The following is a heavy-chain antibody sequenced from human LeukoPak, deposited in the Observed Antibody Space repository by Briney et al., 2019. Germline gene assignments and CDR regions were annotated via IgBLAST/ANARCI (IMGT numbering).Heavy chain of an antibody. CDR2: IDSAGGRI. CDR1: GFTFSSYA. D-gene: IGHD3-10*01. V-gene: IGHV3-74*01. Sequence: PGGSLRLSCAASGFTFSSYAMSWVRQLPGKGLAWVSRIDSAGGRIQWADSVKGRFTISRDNAKNTVYLQMNSLRPEDSAVYYCVADRGNWSGGDFWGRGTLVIVSS. CDR3: VADRGNWSGGDF. J-gene: IGHJ4*02.